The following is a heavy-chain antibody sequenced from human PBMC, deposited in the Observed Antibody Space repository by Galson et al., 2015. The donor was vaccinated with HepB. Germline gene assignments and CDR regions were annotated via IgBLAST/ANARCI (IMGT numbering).Heavy chain of an antibody. Sequence: SVKVSCKASGYTFTSYAMNWVRQAPGQGLEWMGWINTNTGNPTYAQGFTGRFVFSLDTSVSTSYLQISSLKTEDTAVYYCAREGDIVATNPNSAVDYWGQGTLLTVSS. V-gene: IGHV7-4-1*02. CDR3: AREGDIVATNPNSAVDY. D-gene: IGHD5-12*01. J-gene: IGHJ4*02. CDR2: INTNTGNP. CDR1: GYTFTSYA.